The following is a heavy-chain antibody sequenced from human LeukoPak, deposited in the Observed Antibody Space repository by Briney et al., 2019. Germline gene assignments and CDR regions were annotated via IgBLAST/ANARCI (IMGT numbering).Heavy chain of an antibody. D-gene: IGHD6-6*01. J-gene: IGHJ6*03. V-gene: IGHV4-59*01. CDR2: FHYSGST. Sequence: SETLSLTCTASGGSISSYYWSRIRQPPGKGLEWIGYFHYSGSTNYNPSLKSRVTISVGTSKNQFSLKLSSVTAADTAVYYCARTAARYYMDVWGKGTTVTVSS. CDR3: ARTAARYYMDV. CDR1: GGSISSYY.